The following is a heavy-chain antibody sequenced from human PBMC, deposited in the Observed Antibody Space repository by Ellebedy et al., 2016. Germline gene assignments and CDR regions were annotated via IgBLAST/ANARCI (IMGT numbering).Heavy chain of an antibody. Sequence: SETLSLXCAVYGGSFSGYYWSWIRQPPGKGLEWIGEINHSGSTNYNPSLKSRVTISVDTSKNQFSLKLSSVTAADTAVYYCARRYDILTGYSYWYFDLWGRGTLVTVSP. V-gene: IGHV4-34*01. J-gene: IGHJ2*01. CDR2: INHSGST. CDR1: GGSFSGYY. D-gene: IGHD3-9*01. CDR3: ARRYDILTGYSYWYFDL.